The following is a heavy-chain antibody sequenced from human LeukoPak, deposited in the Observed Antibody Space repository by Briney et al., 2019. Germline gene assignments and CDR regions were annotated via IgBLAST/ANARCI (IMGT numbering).Heavy chain of an antibody. CDR2: IIPIFGTA. CDR1: GYTFTSYY. Sequence: ASVTVSCTASGYTFTSYYMHWVRQAPGQGLEWMGGIIPIFGTANYAQKFQGRVTITADESTSTAYMELSSLRSEDTAVYYCARGRADCGGDCYSDYWGQGTLVTVSS. D-gene: IGHD2-21*02. V-gene: IGHV1-69*13. J-gene: IGHJ4*02. CDR3: ARGRADCGGDCYSDY.